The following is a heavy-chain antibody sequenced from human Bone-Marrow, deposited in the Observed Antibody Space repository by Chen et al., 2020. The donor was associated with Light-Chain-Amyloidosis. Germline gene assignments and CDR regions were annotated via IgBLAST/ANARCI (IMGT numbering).Heavy chain of an antibody. CDR2: INPNSGGT. CDR3: ARSSRQRHFWSGYYNWFDP. Sequence: QVQLVQSGAEVKKPGASVKVSCKASGYTFTGYYMHWVRQAPGQGLEWMGWINPNSGGTNYAQKFQGRVTMTRDTSISTAYMELSRLRSDDTAVYYCARSSRQRHFWSGYYNWFDPWGQGTLVTVSS. CDR1: GYTFTGYY. J-gene: IGHJ5*02. D-gene: IGHD3-3*02. V-gene: IGHV1-2*02.